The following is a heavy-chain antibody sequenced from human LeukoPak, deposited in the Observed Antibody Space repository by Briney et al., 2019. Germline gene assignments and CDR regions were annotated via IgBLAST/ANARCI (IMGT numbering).Heavy chain of an antibody. CDR3: ARYCGGDCYENWFDP. CDR2: IIPIFGTA. V-gene: IGHV1-69*05. CDR1: GGTFSSYA. Sequence: SAKVSCKASGGTFSSYAISWVQQAPGQGLEWMGGIIPIFGTANYAQKFQGRVTITTDESTSTAYMELSSLRSEDTAVYYCARYCGGDCYENWFDPWGQGTLVTVSS. D-gene: IGHD2-21*02. J-gene: IGHJ5*02.